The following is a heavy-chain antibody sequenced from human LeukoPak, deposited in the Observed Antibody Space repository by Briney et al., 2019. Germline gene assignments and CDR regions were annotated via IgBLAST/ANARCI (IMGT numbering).Heavy chain of an antibody. CDR2: LSGSGYNT. V-gene: IGHV3-23*01. D-gene: IGHD2-2*01. J-gene: IGHJ4*02. Sequence: GGSLRLSCAAYGFTFSSHALSWVRQAPGKALEWVSSLSGSGYNTYYADSVKGRFTISRDNSKNTVYLQMNSLRAEDTAVYYCAKDPYGTRYFDYWGQGTLVTVSS. CDR3: AKDPYGTRYFDY. CDR1: GFTFSSHA.